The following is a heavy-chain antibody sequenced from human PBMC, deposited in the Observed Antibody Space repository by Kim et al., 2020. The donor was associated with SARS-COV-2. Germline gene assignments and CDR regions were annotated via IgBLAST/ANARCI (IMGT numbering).Heavy chain of an antibody. J-gene: IGHJ4*02. CDR3: ARGPNYSPFDY. Sequence: YSEGSVSGSLTITRDNDTNSLYLQMNSLRAEETAVYYCARGPNYSPFDYWGQGTLVTVSS. V-gene: IGHV3-48*03. D-gene: IGHD4-4*01.